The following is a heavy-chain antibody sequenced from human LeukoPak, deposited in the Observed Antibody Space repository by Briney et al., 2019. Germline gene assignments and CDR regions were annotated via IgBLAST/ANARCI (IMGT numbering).Heavy chain of an antibody. CDR1: VYTFTSYG. V-gene: IGHV1-18*01. CDR2: ISAYNANT. Sequence: ASVKVSCKASVYTFTSYGITWVRQAPGQGLEWMGWISAYNANTNYAQKLQGRVTMTTDTSTSTAYMELRSLRSDDTAVYYCARDCSGGSCYFDYWGQVTLVTVAS. CDR3: ARDCSGGSCYFDY. J-gene: IGHJ4*02. D-gene: IGHD2-15*01.